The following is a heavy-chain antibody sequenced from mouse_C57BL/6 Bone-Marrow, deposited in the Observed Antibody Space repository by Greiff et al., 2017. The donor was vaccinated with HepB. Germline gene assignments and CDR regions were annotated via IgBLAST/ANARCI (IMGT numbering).Heavy chain of an antibody. V-gene: IGHV5-6-3*01. Sequence: EVQLVESGGGLVQPGGSLKLSCAAFGFTFSLYGMSWVRQTPDKRLELVASINSNDGTTYYADTIKGRFTITRDNAKNTLYLQMSSLKSEDTAIYYCARRDLFVYWGQGTLVTVSA. J-gene: IGHJ3*01. CDR1: GFTFSLYG. CDR2: INSNDGTT. D-gene: IGHD3-3*01. CDR3: ARRDLFVY.